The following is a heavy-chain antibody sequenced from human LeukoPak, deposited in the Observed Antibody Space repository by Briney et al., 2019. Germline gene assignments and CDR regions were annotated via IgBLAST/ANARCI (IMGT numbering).Heavy chain of an antibody. CDR2: INQNGGEN. Sequence: GGSLRLSCAVSGFTFSDFWMNWVSQAPGKELEWVASINQNGGENYYVDSVKGRFTVSRDNPRNSLYLQMSSLRAEDTAVYYCARDGTAPGLYFDLWGQGALVTVSS. CDR1: GFTFSDFW. V-gene: IGHV3-7*01. CDR3: ARDGTAPGLYFDL. J-gene: IGHJ4*03. D-gene: IGHD6-13*01.